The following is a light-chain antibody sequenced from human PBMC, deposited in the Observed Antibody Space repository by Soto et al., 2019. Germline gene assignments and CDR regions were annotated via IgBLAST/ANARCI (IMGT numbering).Light chain of an antibody. J-gene: IGKJ1*01. V-gene: IGKV3-11*01. CDR2: DAS. CDR1: QSVCSY. CDR3: QQRSNWPPWT. Sequence: EIVLTQSPGTLSLSPGERATLSCRASQSVCSYLAWYQQKPGQAPRLLIYDASNRATGIPARFSGSGSGTDFTLTISSLEPEDFAVYYCQQRSNWPPWTFGQGTKVDIK.